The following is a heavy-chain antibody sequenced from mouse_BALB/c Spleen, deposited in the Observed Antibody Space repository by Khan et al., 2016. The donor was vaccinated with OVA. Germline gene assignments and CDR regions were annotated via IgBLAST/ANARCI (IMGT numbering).Heavy chain of an antibody. J-gene: IGHJ3*01. Sequence: EVELVESGPGLVKPSQSLSLTCTVTGYSITSDYAWNWIRQFPGNKREWMGYISYSGSTTYNPSLKSRISITRDTSKNQFFLQLNSVTTEDTATYYCARWFTYWGQGTLVTVSA. V-gene: IGHV3-2*02. CDR3: ARWFTY. CDR2: ISYSGST. CDR1: GYSITSDYA.